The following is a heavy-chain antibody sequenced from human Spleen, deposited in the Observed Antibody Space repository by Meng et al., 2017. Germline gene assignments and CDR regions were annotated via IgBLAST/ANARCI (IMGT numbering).Heavy chain of an antibody. CDR1: GGSFSSSNW. D-gene: IGHD1-26*01. V-gene: IGHV4-4*02. Sequence: QVQLQESGQGLVKPSGTRSLTCAVVGGSFSSSNWWTWVRQPPGKGLEWIGEIYHSGSTNYNPSLKSRVTISVDKSKNQFSLKLSSVTAADTAVYYCARVSYSGSYSVADYWGQGTLVTVSS. CDR3: ARVSYSGSYSVADY. CDR2: IYHSGST. J-gene: IGHJ4*02.